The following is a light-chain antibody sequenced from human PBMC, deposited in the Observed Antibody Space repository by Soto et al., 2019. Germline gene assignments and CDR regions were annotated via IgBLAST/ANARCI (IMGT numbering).Light chain of an antibody. J-gene: IGKJ3*01. CDR3: QQSYSSPFT. V-gene: IGKV1-39*01. CDR2: ATS. CDR1: QTLSRN. Sequence: DVQMTQSPSSLSAFVGDRVTITCRANQTLSRNLNWYQQKPGKAPSLLIFATSYLNDGVPSRFAGSGSVTDFTLTISSLQPDDFATYYCQQSYSSPFTFGPGTTVDAK.